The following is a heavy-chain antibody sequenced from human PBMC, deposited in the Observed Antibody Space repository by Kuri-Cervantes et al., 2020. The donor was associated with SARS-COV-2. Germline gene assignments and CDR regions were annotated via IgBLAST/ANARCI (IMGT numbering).Heavy chain of an antibody. D-gene: IGHD2-15*01. CDR1: GYTFTSHG. Sequence: ASVKVSCKASGYTFTSHGISWVRQAPGQGLEWMGWISAYNGNTNYAQKLQGRVTMTTDTSTSTAYMELRSLRSDDTAVYYCARVGIVVVVAAIPDWFDPWGQGTLVTVSS. CDR2: ISAYNGNT. V-gene: IGHV1-18*01. J-gene: IGHJ5*02. CDR3: ARVGIVVVVAAIPDWFDP.